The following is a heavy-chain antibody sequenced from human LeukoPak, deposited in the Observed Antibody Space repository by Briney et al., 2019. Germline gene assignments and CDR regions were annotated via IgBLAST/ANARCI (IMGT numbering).Heavy chain of an antibody. CDR1: GFTFSNYG. D-gene: IGHD3-22*01. J-gene: IGHJ4*02. CDR2: IRYDGTNK. Sequence: GGSLRLSCAASGFTFSNYGMHWVRQAPGKGLEWVAFIRYDGTNKYYADSVKGRFTISRDNSKNTLYLQMNSLRPEDSAVYYCATRGLYYYDSSGYYPIDYWGQGTLVTVSS. CDR3: ATRGLYYYDSSGYYPIDY. V-gene: IGHV3-30*02.